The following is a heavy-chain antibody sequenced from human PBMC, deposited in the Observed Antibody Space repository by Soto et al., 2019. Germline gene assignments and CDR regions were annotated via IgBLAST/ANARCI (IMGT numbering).Heavy chain of an antibody. J-gene: IGHJ1*01. CDR1: GFSLSTSGVG. V-gene: IGHV2-5*02. Sequence: QITLKESGPTLVNPTQTLTLTCTFSGFSLSTSGVGVGWIRQPPGKALEWLGVIYWDDDKRYSPSLKSRLTITKDTSQNQVVLTMTNMDPVDTATYYCAHSPPRYCSGGSCYSREYFQHWGQGTLLTVSS. D-gene: IGHD2-15*01. CDR2: IYWDDDK. CDR3: AHSPPRYCSGGSCYSREYFQH.